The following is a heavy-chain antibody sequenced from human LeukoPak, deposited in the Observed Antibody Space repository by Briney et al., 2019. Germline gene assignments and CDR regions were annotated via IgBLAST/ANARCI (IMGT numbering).Heavy chain of an antibody. V-gene: IGHV3-11*01. CDR3: ARGLGDTAMVTYYFDY. J-gene: IGHJ4*02. Sequence: GGSLRLSCAASGFTFSDYYMSWIRQAPGKGLEWVSYISSSGSTIYYADSVKGRFTISRDNAKNSLYLQMNSLRAEDTAVYYCARGLGDTAMVTYYFDYWGQGTLVTVSS. CDR1: GFTFSDYY. D-gene: IGHD5-18*01. CDR2: ISSSGSTI.